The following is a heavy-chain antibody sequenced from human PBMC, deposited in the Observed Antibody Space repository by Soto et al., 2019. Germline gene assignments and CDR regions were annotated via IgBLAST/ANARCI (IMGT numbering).Heavy chain of an antibody. V-gene: IGHV3-48*01. CDR2: ISGSSSTI. CDR3: VKGEYYYDDSAYYPFDY. Sequence: GGSLRLSCAASGFIFSSYIMNWVRQAPGKGLEWVSYISGSSSTIYYADSVKGRFTISRDNAKDSLFLQMNSLRAEDTSVYYCVKGEYYYDDSAYYPFDYWGQGRMVTVSS. J-gene: IGHJ4*02. D-gene: IGHD3-22*01. CDR1: GFIFSSYI.